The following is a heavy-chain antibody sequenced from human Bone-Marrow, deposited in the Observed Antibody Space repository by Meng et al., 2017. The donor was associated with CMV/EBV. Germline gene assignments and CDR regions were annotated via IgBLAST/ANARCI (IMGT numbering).Heavy chain of an antibody. J-gene: IGHJ6*02. CDR3: ARDRPYYDFWSGYYRDYYYGMDV. D-gene: IGHD3-3*01. CDR2: ISAYNGYT. Sequence: ASVKVSCKTAGYTFKNYAINWLRQAPGQGLEWMGWISAYNGYTNFAQKFQGRLAMTTDTSTTTAYMEMRSLTSDDTAVYYCARDRPYYDFWSGYYRDYYYGMDVWGQGTTVTVSS. V-gene: IGHV1-18*01. CDR1: GYTFKNYA.